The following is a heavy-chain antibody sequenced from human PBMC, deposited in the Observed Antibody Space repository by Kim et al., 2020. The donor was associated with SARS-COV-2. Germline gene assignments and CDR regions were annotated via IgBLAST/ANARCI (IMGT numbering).Heavy chain of an antibody. D-gene: IGHD6-19*01. CDR2: ISAYNGNT. J-gene: IGHJ4*02. Sequence: ASVKVSCKASGYTFTSYGINWVRQAPGQGLEWMGWISAYNGNTNYARKLQGRVTMTTDTSTSTAYMELRSLRSDDTAIYYCSRGGIAVTGTAFWGQGTLVTVSS. CDR1: GYTFTSYG. V-gene: IGHV1-18*04. CDR3: SRGGIAVTGTAF.